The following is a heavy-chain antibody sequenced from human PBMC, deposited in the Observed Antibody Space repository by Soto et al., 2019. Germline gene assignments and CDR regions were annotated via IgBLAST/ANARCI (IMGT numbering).Heavy chain of an antibody. CDR1: GGSISSSNW. V-gene: IGHV4-4*02. J-gene: IGHJ4*02. D-gene: IGHD2-21*01. CDR2: IYHTGST. Sequence: QVQLQASGPGLVKPSGTLSLTCAVSGGSISSSNWWSWVRQPPGKGLEWIGEIYHTGSTTYNPSLNSRVTTAVDQSKNQSSLELSSVTASDTAVYYCARDSGGGADYWGQGTLVTVSS. CDR3: ARDSGGGADY.